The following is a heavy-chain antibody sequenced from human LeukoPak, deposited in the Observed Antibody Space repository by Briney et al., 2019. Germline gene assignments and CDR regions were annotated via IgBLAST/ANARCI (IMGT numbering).Heavy chain of an antibody. CDR1: GFTFTRYA. CDR2: ISGRGDST. D-gene: IGHD1-26*01. V-gene: IGHV3-23*01. Sequence: PGGSLRLSCAASGFTFTRYAMSWVRQAPGKGLEWVSDISGRGDSTYFADSVKGRFTISRDNSKNTLYLQMNSLRAEDTAVYYCAREILRDGSYLIEDWGQGILVTVSS. CDR3: AREILRDGSYLIED. J-gene: IGHJ4*02.